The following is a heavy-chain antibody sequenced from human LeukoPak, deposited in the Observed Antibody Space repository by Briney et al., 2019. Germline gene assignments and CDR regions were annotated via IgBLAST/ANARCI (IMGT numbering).Heavy chain of an antibody. Sequence: ASVKVSCKASGYTFIGYYMHWVRQAPGQGLEWMGWINPNTGGTNYAQKFQGWVTITRDTSISTAYMELSRLRSDGTAVYYCARGRATVTTLSGMDVWGQGTTVTVSS. CDR3: ARGRATVTTLSGMDV. CDR2: INPNTGGT. D-gene: IGHD4-17*01. CDR1: GYTFIGYY. V-gene: IGHV1-2*04. J-gene: IGHJ6*02.